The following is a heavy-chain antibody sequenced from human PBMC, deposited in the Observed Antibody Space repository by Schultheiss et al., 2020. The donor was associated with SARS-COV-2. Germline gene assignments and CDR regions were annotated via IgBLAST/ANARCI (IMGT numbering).Heavy chain of an antibody. CDR2: IYYSGST. CDR3: ARAPLETVTSDDAFDI. J-gene: IGHJ3*02. V-gene: IGHV4-39*07. D-gene: IGHD4-11*01. Sequence: SETLSLTCTVSGGSVSNNYNYWAWIRQPPGKGLEWIGSIYYSGSTYYNPSLKSRITISVDTSKNQFSLKLSSVTAADTAVYYCARAPLETVTSDDAFDIWGQGTMVTVSS. CDR1: GGSVSNNYNY.